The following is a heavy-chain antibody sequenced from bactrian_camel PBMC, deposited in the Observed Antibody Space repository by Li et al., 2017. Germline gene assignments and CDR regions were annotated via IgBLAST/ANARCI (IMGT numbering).Heavy chain of an antibody. CDR3: AAPGAPARYCSGGYCYRTGYEYNY. D-gene: IGHD2*01. V-gene: IGHV3S42*01. Sequence: VQLVESGGGSVQAGGSLRLSCRFSTVTPCLGWFRQAPGKEREGVAALLNDDGRTSYADSVKGRFTISKDNAKNTLYLQMNSLKPEDTAVYYCAAPGAPARYCSGGYCYRTGYEYNYWGQGTQVTVS. CDR1: TVTPC. J-gene: IGHJ4*01. CDR2: LLNDDGRT.